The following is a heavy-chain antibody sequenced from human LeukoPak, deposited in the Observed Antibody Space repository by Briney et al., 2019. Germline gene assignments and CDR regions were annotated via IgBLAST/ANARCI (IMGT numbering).Heavy chain of an antibody. CDR3: ARDCDRSGYYCY. J-gene: IGHJ4*02. V-gene: IGHV1-18*01. D-gene: IGHD3-22*01. CDR2: ISGDNGNT. CDR1: GYTFTSYG. Sequence: ASVKVSCKASGYTFTSYGISWVRQAPGRGLEWMGWISGDNGNTYYAQKLQGRVTMTTDTSTSTAYMELRSLRSDDTAVYYCARDCDRSGYYCYWGQGTLVTVSS.